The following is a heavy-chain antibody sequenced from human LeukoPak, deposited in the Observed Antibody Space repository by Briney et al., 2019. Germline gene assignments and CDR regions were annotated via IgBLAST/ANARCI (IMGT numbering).Heavy chain of an antibody. CDR1: GGSISSSSYY. Sequence: SETPSLTCTVSGGSISSSSYYWGWIRQPPGKGLEWIGSIYYSGSTYYNPSLKSRVTISVDTSKNQFSLKLSSVTAADTAVYYCARPTAHYDFWSGYYKRDAFDIWGQGTMVTVSS. D-gene: IGHD3-3*01. J-gene: IGHJ3*02. CDR2: IYYSGST. CDR3: ARPTAHYDFWSGYYKRDAFDI. V-gene: IGHV4-39*01.